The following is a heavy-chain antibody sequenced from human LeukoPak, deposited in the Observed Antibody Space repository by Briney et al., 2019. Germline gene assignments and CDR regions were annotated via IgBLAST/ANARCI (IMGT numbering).Heavy chain of an antibody. CDR2: IYYSGST. D-gene: IGHD5-18*01. J-gene: IGHJ4*02. Sequence: SSETLSLTCTVSGGSISSYYWSWIRQPPGKGLEWIGYIYYSGSTNYNPSLKRRVTISVDTSKNQFSLKLSSVTAADTAVYYCARQGRRGYSYGLDYWGQGTLVTVSS. CDR1: GGSISSYY. CDR3: ARQGRRGYSYGLDY. V-gene: IGHV4-59*08.